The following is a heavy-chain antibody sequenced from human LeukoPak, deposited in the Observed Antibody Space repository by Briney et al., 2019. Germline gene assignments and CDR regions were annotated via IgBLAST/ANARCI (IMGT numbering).Heavy chain of an antibody. D-gene: IGHD6-19*01. J-gene: IGHJ4*02. CDR3: AKDLSGGWSLDY. CDR1: GFIFSTYG. V-gene: IGHV3-30*18. CDR2: ISHDGSDK. Sequence: GRSLRLSCGASGFIFSTYGMHWVRQAPGKGLEWVAVISHDGSDKHYADSVKGRFSISRDNSKNTLYLQTNSLRGEDTAVYYCAKDLSGGWSLDYWGQGTLVTVSS.